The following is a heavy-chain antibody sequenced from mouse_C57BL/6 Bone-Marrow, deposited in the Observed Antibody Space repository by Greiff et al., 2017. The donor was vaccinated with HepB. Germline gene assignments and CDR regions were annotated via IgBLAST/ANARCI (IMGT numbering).Heavy chain of an antibody. J-gene: IGHJ4*01. CDR1: GFTFSDYG. V-gene: IGHV5-15*01. Sequence: EVQRVESGGGLVQPGGSLKLSCAASGFTFSDYGMAWVRQAPRKGPEWVAFISNLAYSIYYADTVTGRFTISRENAKNTLYLEMSSLRSEDTAMYYCARHVSNYDYAMDYWGQGPSVTVSS. CDR3: ARHVSNYDYAMDY. D-gene: IGHD2-5*01. CDR2: ISNLAYSI.